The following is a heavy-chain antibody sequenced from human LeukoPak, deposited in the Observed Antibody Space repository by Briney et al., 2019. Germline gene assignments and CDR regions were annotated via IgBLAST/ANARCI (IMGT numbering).Heavy chain of an antibody. CDR1: GGTFSSYA. J-gene: IGHJ5*02. D-gene: IGHD3-3*02. V-gene: IGHV1-69*13. Sequence: ASVKVSCKASGGTFSSYAISWVRQAPGQGLEWMGGIIPIFGTANYAQKFQGRVTITADESTSTAYMELSSLRSEDTAVYYCARGISGHNWFDPWGQGTLVTVSS. CDR3: ARGISGHNWFDP. CDR2: IIPIFGTA.